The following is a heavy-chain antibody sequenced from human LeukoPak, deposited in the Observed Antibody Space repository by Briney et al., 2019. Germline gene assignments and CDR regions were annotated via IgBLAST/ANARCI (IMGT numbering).Heavy chain of an antibody. Sequence: PGGSLRLSCAASGFTVSSNYMSWVRQAPGKGLDWVSDIYTGSSTQYADSVEGRFTIYGDVSKNTLYLQMNSLRVEDTAVYYCARALEPWGQGTLVTVSS. CDR3: ARALEP. CDR1: GFTVSSNY. V-gene: IGHV3-66*01. CDR2: IYTGSST. J-gene: IGHJ5*02.